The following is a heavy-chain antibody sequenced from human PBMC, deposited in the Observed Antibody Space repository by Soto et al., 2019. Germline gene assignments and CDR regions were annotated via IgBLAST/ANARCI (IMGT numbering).Heavy chain of an antibody. CDR2: INQDGGDR. Sequence: GGSLRLSCAASGFSFSDFWMSWFRQAPGKGLEWVANINQDGGDRYYVDSVKGRFTMSRDNAKKSLFLEMNSLRAEDTAVYYCARYQRPDNRWSSGNYYYMDVWGKGTTVTVSS. V-gene: IGHV3-7*01. CDR3: ARYQRPDNRWSSGNYYYMDV. J-gene: IGHJ6*03. CDR1: GFSFSDFW. D-gene: IGHD2-15*01.